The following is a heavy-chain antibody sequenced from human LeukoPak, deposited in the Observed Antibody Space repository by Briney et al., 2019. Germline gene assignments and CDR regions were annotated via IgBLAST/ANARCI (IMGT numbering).Heavy chain of an antibody. CDR3: AAGERYGDYYMDV. D-gene: IGHD4-17*01. J-gene: IGHJ6*03. CDR2: IVVGSGNT. CDR1: GFTFTSSA. V-gene: IGHV1-58*01. Sequence: SVKVSCKASGFTFTSSAVLWVRQARGQRLEWIGWIVVGSGNTNYAQKFQERVTITRDMSTSTAYMELSSLRSEDTAVYYCAAGERYGDYYMDVWGKGTTVAVSS.